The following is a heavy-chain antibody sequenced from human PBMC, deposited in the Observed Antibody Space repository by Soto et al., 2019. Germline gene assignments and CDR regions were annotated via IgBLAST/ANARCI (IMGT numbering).Heavy chain of an antibody. D-gene: IGHD2-8*01. CDR3: ARYNSYAIDY. Sequence: SETLSLTCAVSGTSISSYYWSWIRQPPGKGLEWIANIHYSGTTNYNPSLASRVTLSVDTSKNQFSLKMTSVTAADRAMYFCARYNSYAIDYWGRGTLVTVSS. CDR2: IHYSGTT. J-gene: IGHJ4*02. V-gene: IGHV4-59*01. CDR1: GTSISSYY.